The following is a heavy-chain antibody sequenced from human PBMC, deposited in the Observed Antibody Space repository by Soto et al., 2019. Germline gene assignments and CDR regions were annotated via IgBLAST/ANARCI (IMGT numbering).Heavy chain of an antibody. CDR3: ARGGKVAVESLNY. D-gene: IGHD6-19*01. CDR2: INAGNGNT. J-gene: IGHJ4*02. Sequence: QVQLVQSGAEEKKPGASVKVSCKASGYTFTSYAMHWVRQAPGQRLEWMGWINAGNGNTKYSQKFQGRVTITRDTSASTAYMELSRLRSEDTAVYYCARGGKVAVESLNYWGQGTLVTVSS. V-gene: IGHV1-3*05. CDR1: GYTFTSYA.